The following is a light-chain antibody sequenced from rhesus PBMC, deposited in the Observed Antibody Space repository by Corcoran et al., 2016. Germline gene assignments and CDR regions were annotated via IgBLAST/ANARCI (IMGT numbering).Light chain of an antibody. V-gene: IGKV1-28*03. CDR3: LQHNSYPLT. CDR1: QGISSD. Sequence: DIQMTQSPSSLSASVGDTVTITCRARQGISSDLNWVQQKPGKAPKLLIYDASRLESGVPSRISGSGSGTDFTLPFSILQPEYFASYYCLQHNSYPLTFGGGTKVEIK. CDR2: DAS. J-gene: IGKJ4*01.